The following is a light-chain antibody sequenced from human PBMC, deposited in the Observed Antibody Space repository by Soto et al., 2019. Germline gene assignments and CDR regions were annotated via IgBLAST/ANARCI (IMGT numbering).Light chain of an antibody. CDR1: QSVGSY. V-gene: IGKV3-11*02. CDR3: QQRSNWPPLT. J-gene: IGKJ4*01. CDR2: DGS. Sequence: EIVVTQSPATLSLSPGERATLSCRTSQSVGSYLAWYQKKPGQAPRLLIYDGSNRATGIPARFSGSGSGRDFTLTISSLEPEDFAVYYCQQRSNWPPLTFGGGTKVEIK.